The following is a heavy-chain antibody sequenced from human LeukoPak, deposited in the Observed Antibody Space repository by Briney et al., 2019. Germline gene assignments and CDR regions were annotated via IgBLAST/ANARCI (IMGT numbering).Heavy chain of an antibody. D-gene: IGHD3-9*01. V-gene: IGHV3-30-3*01. CDR3: AGDPPPHRYDILTGYPDY. CDR1: GFTFSSYA. CDR2: ISYDGSNK. J-gene: IGHJ4*02. Sequence: GGSLRLSCAASGFTFSSYAMHWVRQAPGKGLEWVAVISYDGSNKYYADSVKGRFTISRDNSKNTLYLQMNSLRAEDTAVYYCAGDPPPHRYDILTGYPDYWGQGTLVTVSS.